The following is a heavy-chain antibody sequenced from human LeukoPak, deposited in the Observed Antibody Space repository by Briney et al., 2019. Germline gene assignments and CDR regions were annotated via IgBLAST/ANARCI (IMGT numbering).Heavy chain of an antibody. CDR2: IYTSGST. CDR3: ARQKCTSTSCLTKNAFDI. Sequence: SETLSLTCTVSGSISSYYWSWIRPPPGKGLGWIGYIYTSGSTNYNPSLKSRVTISVDTSKNQFSLDLSSVTAADTAVYYCARQKCTSTSCLTKNAFDIWGQGTVVTVSS. V-gene: IGHV4-4*09. D-gene: IGHD2-2*01. J-gene: IGHJ3*02. CDR1: GSISSYY.